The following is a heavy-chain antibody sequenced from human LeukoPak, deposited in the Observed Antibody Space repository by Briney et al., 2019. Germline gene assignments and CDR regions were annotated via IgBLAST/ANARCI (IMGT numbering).Heavy chain of an antibody. CDR2: IYYSGST. CDR1: GGSISSYY. V-gene: IGHV4-59*01. J-gene: IGHJ3*02. Sequence: PSETLSLTCTVSGGSISSYYWSWIRQPPGKGLEWIGYIYYSGSTNYNPSLKSRVTISVDTSKNQFSLKLSSVTAADTAMYYCARDSRRELLHAFDIWGQGTMVAVSS. CDR3: ARDSRRELLHAFDI. D-gene: IGHD1-26*01.